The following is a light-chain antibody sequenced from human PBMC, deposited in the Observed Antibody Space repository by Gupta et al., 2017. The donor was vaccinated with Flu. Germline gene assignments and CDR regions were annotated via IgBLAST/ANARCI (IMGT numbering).Light chain of an antibody. CDR3: KQYGSSLLT. CDR1: QVVTSDY. V-gene: IGKV3-20*01. J-gene: IGKJ4*01. Sequence: ESATLSCRASQVVTSDYLAWYHQKPGQAPRLVIYGVSHRATGTPDRFSGSGSGTDFVLTISRVEPEDSGVYYCKQYGSSLLTFGGGTLIEI. CDR2: GVS.